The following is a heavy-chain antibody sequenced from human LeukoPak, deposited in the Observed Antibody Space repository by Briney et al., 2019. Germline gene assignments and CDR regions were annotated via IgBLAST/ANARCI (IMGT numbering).Heavy chain of an antibody. J-gene: IGHJ4*02. CDR1: GGSISSYF. CDR3: ARIDRAVAGTIDY. V-gene: IGHV4-59*08. D-gene: IGHD6-19*01. CDR2: IYYSGST. Sequence: SETLSLTCTVSGGSISSYFWSWSRQPPGKGLEWIGYIYYSGSTNYNPSLKSRVTMSVDTSKNQFSLKLSSVTAADTAVYYCARIDRAVAGTIDYWGQGTLVTVSS.